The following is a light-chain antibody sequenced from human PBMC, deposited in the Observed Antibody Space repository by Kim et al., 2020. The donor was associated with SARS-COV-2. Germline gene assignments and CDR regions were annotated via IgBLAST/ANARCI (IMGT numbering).Light chain of an antibody. V-gene: IGLV1-44*01. CDR1: SSNIGSNN. CDR2: SNN. Sequence: ELTQPPSASGTPGQRVTISCSGSSSNIGSNNVVWCQQLPGAAPNLLIYSNNQRPSGIPDRFSGSRSGTSASLAISGLQSGDEADYYCAVWDDSLKQGVFGGGTQLTVL. J-gene: IGLJ3*02. CDR3: AVWDDSLKQGV.